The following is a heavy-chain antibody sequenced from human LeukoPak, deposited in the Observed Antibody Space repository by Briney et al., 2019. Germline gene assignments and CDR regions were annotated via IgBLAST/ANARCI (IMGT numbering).Heavy chain of an antibody. Sequence: GGSLRLSCAASGFTFSSYAMNWVRQAPGKGLEWASGIAGDGGATYYAESVRGRFTISRDNSRNTLYLQTNSLRAEDTALYYCAKDGGLAVAGTGPPIDYWGQGTLVTVSS. D-gene: IGHD6-19*01. CDR2: IAGDGGAT. CDR3: AKDGGLAVAGTGPPIDY. V-gene: IGHV3-23*01. J-gene: IGHJ4*02. CDR1: GFTFSSYA.